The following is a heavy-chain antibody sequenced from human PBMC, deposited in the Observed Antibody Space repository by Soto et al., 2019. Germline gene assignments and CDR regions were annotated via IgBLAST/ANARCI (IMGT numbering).Heavy chain of an antibody. Sequence: SETLSLTCTVSGGSISSYYWSWIRQPPGKGLEWIGYIYYSGSTNYNPSLKSRVTISVDTSKNQFSLKLSSVTAADTAVYYCAREPFFDYWGQGTLVTVSS. J-gene: IGHJ4*02. V-gene: IGHV4-59*01. CDR2: IYYSGST. CDR1: GGSISSYY. CDR3: AREPFFDY.